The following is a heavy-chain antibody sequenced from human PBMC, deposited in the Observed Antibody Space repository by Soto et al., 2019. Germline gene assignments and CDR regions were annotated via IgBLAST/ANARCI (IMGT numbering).Heavy chain of an antibody. CDR3: ARTGSYSSGWYAAFDI. D-gene: IGHD6-19*01. J-gene: IGHJ3*02. CDR1: GGSISSSSYY. CDR2: IYYSGSP. V-gene: IGHV4-39*01. Sequence: QLQLQESGPGLVKPSETLSLTCTVSGGSISSSSYYWGWIRQPPGKGLEWIGSIYYSGSPYYNPSLKSRVTLSVDTSKNQFSLKLSSVIAADTAVYYCARTGSYSSGWYAAFDIWGQGTMVTVSS.